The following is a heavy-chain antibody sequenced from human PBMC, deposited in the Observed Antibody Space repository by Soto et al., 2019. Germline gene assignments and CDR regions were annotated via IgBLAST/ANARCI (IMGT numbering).Heavy chain of an antibody. CDR3: AKAGGFLEWLYPLTDYYGMDV. J-gene: IGHJ6*02. CDR1: GFTFSSYG. D-gene: IGHD3-3*01. Sequence: GGSLRLSCAASGFTFSSYGMRWVRQAPGKGLEWVAVISYDGSNKYYADSVKGRFTISRDNSKNTLYLQMNSLRAEDTAVYYCAKAGGFLEWLYPLTDYYGMDVWGQGTTVTVSS. V-gene: IGHV3-30*18. CDR2: ISYDGSNK.